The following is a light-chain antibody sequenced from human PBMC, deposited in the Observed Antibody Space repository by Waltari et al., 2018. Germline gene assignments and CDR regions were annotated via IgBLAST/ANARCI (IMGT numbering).Light chain of an antibody. CDR3: QQTNTMPWT. CDR1: QSITRY. V-gene: IGKV1-39*01. Sequence: DIQLTQSPSSLPATIGDRVTVSCRASQSITRYLTWYQLQPGKAPKLLIYGASTLQSGIPSRFSGSGSGTDFTLTISSLQPEDFGIYYCQQTNTMPWTFGQGTKVEIK. CDR2: GAS. J-gene: IGKJ1*01.